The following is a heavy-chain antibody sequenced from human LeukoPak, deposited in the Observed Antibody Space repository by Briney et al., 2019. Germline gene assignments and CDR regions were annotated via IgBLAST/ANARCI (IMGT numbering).Heavy chain of an antibody. J-gene: IGHJ4*02. D-gene: IGHD3-22*01. Sequence: GGSLRLSCAASGFNFRNYAMSWVRQAPVMGLPWVSCFSRSGDSTYYVDSVKGRFTITRDNSKNTLYLQMNSLRAEDTAVYYCEKDGDTSGYSGFYFDSWGQGTLVTVSS. V-gene: IGHV3-23*01. CDR2: FSRSGDST. CDR3: EKDGDTSGYSGFYFDS. CDR1: GFNFRNYA.